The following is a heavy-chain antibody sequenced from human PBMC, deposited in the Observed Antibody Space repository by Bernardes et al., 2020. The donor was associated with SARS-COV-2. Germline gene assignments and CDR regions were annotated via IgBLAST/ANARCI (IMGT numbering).Heavy chain of an antibody. Sequence: SETLSLTCTVSGGSIKSGDYYWSWIRQHPGKGLEWIGYIYYSGSTYSNPSLKSRVTISVDTSKNQFSLELSSVTAADTAVYFCAHRRTGPLPANWFDPCGQGILVTVSS. CDR2: IYYSGST. CDR1: GGSIKSGDYY. J-gene: IGHJ5*02. V-gene: IGHV4-31*03. CDR3: AHRRTGPLPANWFDP. D-gene: IGHD2-2*01.